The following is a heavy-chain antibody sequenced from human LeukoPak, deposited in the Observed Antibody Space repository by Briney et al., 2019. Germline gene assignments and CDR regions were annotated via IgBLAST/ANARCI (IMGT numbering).Heavy chain of an antibody. Sequence: ASVKVSCKASGGTFSSYAISWVRQAPGQGLEWMGGIIPIFGTANYAQKFQGRVTITTDESTSTAYMELSSLRSEDTAVYYCARDRGITGTVVVGAFDIWGQGTMVTVSS. V-gene: IGHV1-69*05. CDR3: ARDRGITGTVVVGAFDI. CDR2: IIPIFGTA. D-gene: IGHD1-7*01. CDR1: GGTFSSYA. J-gene: IGHJ3*02.